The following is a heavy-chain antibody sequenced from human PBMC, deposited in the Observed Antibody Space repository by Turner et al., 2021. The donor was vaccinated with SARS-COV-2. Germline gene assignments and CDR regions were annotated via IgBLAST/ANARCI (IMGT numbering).Heavy chain of an antibody. V-gene: IGHV3-30*18. Sequence: QVHLVESGGGVVQPGRSLRLVGEGGGGTACSYGMHWVRQAPGKGLEWVSIISYDGNNQDYADSVKGRIPLSRANSQHTLYLQMNSLRAEDTAVYYCAKDRSFRGGTYLFAYWGPGPLVAVSS. CDR3: AKDRSFRGGTYLFAY. D-gene: IGHD1-26*01. CDR2: ISYDGNNQ. CDR1: GGTACSYG. J-gene: IGHJ4*02.